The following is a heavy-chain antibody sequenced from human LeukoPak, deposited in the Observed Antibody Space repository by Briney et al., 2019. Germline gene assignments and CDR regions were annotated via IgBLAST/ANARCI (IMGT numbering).Heavy chain of an antibody. V-gene: IGHV4-39*07. CDR2: IYHTGST. D-gene: IGHD4-17*01. J-gene: IGHJ3*01. CDR1: GGSISSSSYY. CDR3: ARVGYATQRRVLRAVTIPTAGAFDV. Sequence: SETLSLTCTVSGGSISSSSYYWSWIRQPPGKGLEWIGDIYHTGSTTYNPSLKSRVTISVDTSKKQFSLRLSSVTAADTAVYYCARVGYATQRRVLRAVTIPTAGAFDVWGQGTLVAVSS.